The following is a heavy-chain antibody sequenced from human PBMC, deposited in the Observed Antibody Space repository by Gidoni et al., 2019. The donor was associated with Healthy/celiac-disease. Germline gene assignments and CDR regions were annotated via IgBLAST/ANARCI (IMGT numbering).Heavy chain of an antibody. Sequence: QVQLVQSGAEVKKPGSSVKVSCKASGGPFSSYAISWVRQAPGQGLEWMGGIIPIFGTANYAQKFQGRVTITADKSTSTAYMELSSLRSEDTAVYYCARERRSGGNLNWFDPWGQGTLVTVSS. D-gene: IGHD2-15*01. CDR1: GGPFSSYA. J-gene: IGHJ5*02. CDR2: IIPIFGTA. V-gene: IGHV1-69*06. CDR3: ARERRSGGNLNWFDP.